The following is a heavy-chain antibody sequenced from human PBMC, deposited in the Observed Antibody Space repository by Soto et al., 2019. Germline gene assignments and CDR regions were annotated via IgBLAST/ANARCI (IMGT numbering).Heavy chain of an antibody. CDR1: GGSISSGDYY. D-gene: IGHD6-19*01. CDR2: IYYSGST. Sequence: PSETLSLTCTVSGGSISSGDYYWSWIRQPPGKGLEWIGYIYYSGSTYYNPSLKSRVTISVDKSKNQISLKLSSVTAADTAVYYCAKGYSSGRWFDPWGQGTLVT. J-gene: IGHJ5*02. CDR3: AKGYSSGRWFDP. V-gene: IGHV4-30-4*01.